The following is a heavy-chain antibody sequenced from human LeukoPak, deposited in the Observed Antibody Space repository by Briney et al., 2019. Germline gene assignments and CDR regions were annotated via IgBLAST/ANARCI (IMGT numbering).Heavy chain of an antibody. CDR2: IDSSGST. J-gene: IGHJ4*02. Sequence: PSETLSLTCTVSGGSISDGYWSWIRQSPGGGLEWIAYIDSSGSTTYNPSLKSRATISLDAFNNQFSLKLRSVIAADTAVYYCARLTSGWHPYQFDYWGQGTLVTVSS. CDR1: GGSISDGY. CDR3: ARLTSGWHPYQFDY. D-gene: IGHD6-19*01. V-gene: IGHV4-59*08.